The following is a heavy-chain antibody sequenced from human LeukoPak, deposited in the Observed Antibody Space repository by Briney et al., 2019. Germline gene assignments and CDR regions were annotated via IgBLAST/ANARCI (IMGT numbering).Heavy chain of an antibody. V-gene: IGHV1-2*02. Sequence: GASVKVSCKASGHRFTAYYMHWVRQAPGQGLEWMGWINPNTGGTNYAQKFQGRITMTRDTSISTAYMELSRLRSDDTAVYYCARALQLYDPTSPFDPWGQGTLVTVSS. CDR1: GHRFTAYY. J-gene: IGHJ5*02. CDR3: ARALQLYDPTSPFDP. CDR2: INPNTGGT. D-gene: IGHD5-24*01.